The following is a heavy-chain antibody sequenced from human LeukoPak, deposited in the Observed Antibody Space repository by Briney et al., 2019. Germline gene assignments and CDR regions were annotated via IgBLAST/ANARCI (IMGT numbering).Heavy chain of an antibody. CDR1: GYTFTSYY. J-gene: IGHJ5*02. V-gene: IGHV1-2*02. CDR2: INPNSGGT. D-gene: IGHD2-15*01. CDR3: ARDLCSGGSCYWFDP. Sequence: ASVKVSCKASGYTFTSYYMHWVRQAPGQGLEWMGWINPNSGGTNYAQKFQGRVTMTRDTSISTAYMELSRLRSDDTAVYYCARDLCSGGSCYWFDPWGQGTLVTVSS.